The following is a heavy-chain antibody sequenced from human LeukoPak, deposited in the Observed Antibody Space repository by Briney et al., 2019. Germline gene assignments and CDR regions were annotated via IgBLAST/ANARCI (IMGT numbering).Heavy chain of an antibody. CDR1: GFTFSSYG. J-gene: IGHJ5*02. CDR2: ISYDGSNK. Sequence: PGRSLRLSCAASGFTFSSYGMHWVRQAPGKGLEWVAVISYDGSNKYYADFVKGRFTISRDNSKNTLYLQMNSLRAEDTAVYYCAKDDLDPWGQGTLVTVSS. V-gene: IGHV3-30*18. CDR3: AKDDLDP.